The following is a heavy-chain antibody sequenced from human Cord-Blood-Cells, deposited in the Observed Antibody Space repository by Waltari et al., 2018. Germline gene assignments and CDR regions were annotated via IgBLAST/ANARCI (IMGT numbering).Heavy chain of an antibody. D-gene: IGHD6-13*01. CDR2: ISVSSSYI. J-gene: IGHJ6*02. Sequence: EVQLVESGGGLVKPGGSLRLSCAASGFTFSSSSMNWVRQAPGKGLQWVSSISVSSSYIYYADSVKGRFTISRDNAKNSLYLQMNSLRAEDTAVYYCARDSTAAARPYPYYYYGMDVWGQGTTVTVSS. V-gene: IGHV3-21*01. CDR1: GFTFSSSS. CDR3: ARDSTAAARPYPYYYYGMDV.